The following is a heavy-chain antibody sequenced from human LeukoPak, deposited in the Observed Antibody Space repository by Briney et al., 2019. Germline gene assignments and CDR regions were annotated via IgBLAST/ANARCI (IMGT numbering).Heavy chain of an antibody. V-gene: IGHV4-39*07. D-gene: IGHD3-22*01. CDR3: ARDGYYYDSSGYYYYYYMDV. CDR2: INHSGST. Sequence: SETLSLTCTVSGGSISSGSYYWSWIRQPPGKGLEWIGEINHSGSTNYNPSLKSRVTMSVDTSKNQFSLKLSSVTAADTAVYYCARDGYYYDSSGYYYYYYMDVWGKGTTVTISS. CDR1: GGSISSGSYY. J-gene: IGHJ6*03.